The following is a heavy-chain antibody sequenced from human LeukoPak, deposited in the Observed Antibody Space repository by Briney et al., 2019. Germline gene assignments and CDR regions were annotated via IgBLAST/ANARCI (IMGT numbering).Heavy chain of an antibody. D-gene: IGHD3-10*01. CDR3: ARDLWGSGSFPFYYYYGMDV. CDR2: IYYSGST. J-gene: IGHJ6*02. CDR1: GGSISSGGYY. Sequence: SETLSLTCTVSGGSISSGGYYWSWIRQHPGKGLEWIGYIYYSGSTYYNPSLKSRVTISVDTSKNQFSLKLSPVTAADTAVYYCARDLWGSGSFPFYYYYGMDVWGQGTTVTVSS. V-gene: IGHV4-31*03.